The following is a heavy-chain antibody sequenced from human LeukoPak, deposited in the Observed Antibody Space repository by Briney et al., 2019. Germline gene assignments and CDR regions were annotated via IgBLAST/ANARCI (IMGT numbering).Heavy chain of an antibody. Sequence: SGGSLRLSCTASGFTVSSNYMSWVRQAPGKGLEWVSVIYSGGSTYYADSVKGRFTISRDNSKNTLYLQVNSLRAEDTAVYYCARDLGRRFDYWGQGTLVTVSS. CDR1: GFTVSSNY. J-gene: IGHJ4*02. V-gene: IGHV3-53*01. CDR2: IYSGGST. CDR3: ARDLGRRFDY.